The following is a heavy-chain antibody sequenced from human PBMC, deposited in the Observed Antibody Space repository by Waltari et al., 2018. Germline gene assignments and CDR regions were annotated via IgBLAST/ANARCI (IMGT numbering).Heavy chain of an antibody. J-gene: IGHJ4*02. Sequence: EVQLLESGGGLVQQGGSLRLYCAASALTYTLYHMMWGRQAPGKGLEWVSAINGRNGGTYDADSVKGRLTISSDNSRNTLNRQMNSLRAEDTAVYYCAKRWDYGTTWAGAFDCWGQGTLVTVSS. CDR3: AKRWDYGTTWAGAFDC. V-gene: IGHV3-23*01. CDR2: INGRNGGT. CDR1: ALTYTLYH. D-gene: IGHD3-10*01.